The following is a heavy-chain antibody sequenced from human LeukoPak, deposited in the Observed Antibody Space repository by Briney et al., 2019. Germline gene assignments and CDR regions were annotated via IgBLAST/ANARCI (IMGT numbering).Heavy chain of an antibody. CDR2: IKQDGSEK. V-gene: IGHV3-7*01. CDR1: GFTFSTYW. Sequence: PGGSLRLSCAASGFTFSTYWMSWVRQAPGKGLEWVANIKQDGSEKYYVDSVKGRFTISRDNAKNSLYLQMNSLRAEDTAVYYCASYDFWSGYEGGMDVWGKGTTVTVSS. D-gene: IGHD3-3*01. CDR3: ASYDFWSGYEGGMDV. J-gene: IGHJ6*04.